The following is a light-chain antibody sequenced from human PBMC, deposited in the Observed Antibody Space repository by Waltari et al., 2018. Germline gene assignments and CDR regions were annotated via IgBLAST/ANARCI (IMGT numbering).Light chain of an antibody. CDR2: RND. CDR3: AAWDDSLSGPV. V-gene: IGLV1-47*01. Sequence: QSALTQSPSASGAPGQRVPISCSGSTSNIGGNYVYWYQQLPGAAPKLLIYRNDQRPSGVPDRFSGSKSGTSASLTISGLRSEDEADYFCAAWDDSLSGPVFGGGTKLAVL. J-gene: IGLJ2*01. CDR1: TSNIGGNY.